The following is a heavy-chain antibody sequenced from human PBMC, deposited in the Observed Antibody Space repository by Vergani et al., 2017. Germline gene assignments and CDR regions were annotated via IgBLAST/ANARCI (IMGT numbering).Heavy chain of an antibody. CDR3: ARENYGILTGYRY. J-gene: IGHJ4*02. V-gene: IGHV1-46*03. Sequence: QVQVVQSGAEVKKSGASVKVSCKTSGYTFSNYYMHWVRQAPGQGLEWMGIINPSGGHTNYAQKFQGRVTMTRDTSTSTVYMELSGLRAEDTAIYYCARENYGILTGYRYWGQGTLVTVSA. D-gene: IGHD3-9*01. CDR1: GYTFSNYY. CDR2: INPSGGHT.